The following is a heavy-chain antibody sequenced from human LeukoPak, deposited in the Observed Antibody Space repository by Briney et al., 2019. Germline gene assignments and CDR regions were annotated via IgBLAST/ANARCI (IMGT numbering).Heavy chain of an antibody. J-gene: IGHJ4*02. CDR1: GGSISSYY. D-gene: IGHD6-13*01. CDR2: IYYSGST. V-gene: IGHV4-59*01. CDR3: ARDGGEGSSSWYAVDY. Sequence: SETLSLTCTVSGGSISSYYWSWIRQPPGKGLEWIGYIYYSGSTNYIPSLKSRVTISVDTSKNQFSLKLSSVTAADTAVYYCARDGGEGSSSWYAVDYWGQGTLVTVSS.